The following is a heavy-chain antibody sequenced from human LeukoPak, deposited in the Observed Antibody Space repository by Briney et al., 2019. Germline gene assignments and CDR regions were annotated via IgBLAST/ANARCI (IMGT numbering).Heavy chain of an antibody. CDR3: ARKNHYYDSSGYLAFDY. D-gene: IGHD3-22*01. CDR1: GGSISSGGYS. V-gene: IGHV4-30-2*01. Sequence: PSETLSLTCAVSGGSISSGGYSWSWIRQPPGKGLEWIGYIYHSGSTYYNPSLKSRVTISVDRSKNQFSLKLSSVTAAGTAVYYCARKNHYYDSSGYLAFDYWGQGTLVTVSS. CDR2: IYHSGST. J-gene: IGHJ4*02.